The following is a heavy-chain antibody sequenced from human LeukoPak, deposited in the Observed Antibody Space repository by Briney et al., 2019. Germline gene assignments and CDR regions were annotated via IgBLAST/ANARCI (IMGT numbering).Heavy chain of an antibody. J-gene: IGHJ4*02. V-gene: IGHV3-23*01. CDR3: AKHIGAARPPN. D-gene: IGHD6-6*01. Sequence: GGSLRLSCEASGFTFSSYGMSWVRQAPGKGLEWVSAISGSGGSTYYADSVKGRFTISRDNSKNTLYLQMNSLRAEDTAVYYCAKHIGAARPPNWGQGTLVTVSS. CDR1: GFTFSSYG. CDR2: ISGSGGST.